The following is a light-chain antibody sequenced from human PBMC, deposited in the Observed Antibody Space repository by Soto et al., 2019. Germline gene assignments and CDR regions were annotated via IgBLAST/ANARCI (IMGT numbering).Light chain of an antibody. J-gene: IGLJ3*02. CDR1: SSDIGTFSL. Sequence: QSVLTQPASVSGSPGQSITISCTGTSSDIGTFSLVSWYRQHPGEAPKLIIYEVTKRPSGVSDRFSGSKSGNTASLTISGLQTEDEAVYYCCSPWVFGGGTKLTVL. CDR2: EVT. V-gene: IGLV2-23*02. CDR3: CSPWV.